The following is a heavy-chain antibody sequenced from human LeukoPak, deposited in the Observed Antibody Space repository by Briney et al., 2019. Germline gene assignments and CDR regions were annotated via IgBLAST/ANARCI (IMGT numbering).Heavy chain of an antibody. D-gene: IGHD1-26*01. V-gene: IGHV3-23*01. Sequence: GGTLRLSCAVSGFTFSSYGMSWVRQAPGKGLEWVSAISGSGGSTYYADSVKGRFTISRDNSKNTLYLQMNSLRAEDTALYYCARYQETWISGIGNWFDPWGQGTLVTVSS. CDR1: GFTFSSYG. J-gene: IGHJ5*02. CDR2: ISGSGGST. CDR3: ARYQETWISGIGNWFDP.